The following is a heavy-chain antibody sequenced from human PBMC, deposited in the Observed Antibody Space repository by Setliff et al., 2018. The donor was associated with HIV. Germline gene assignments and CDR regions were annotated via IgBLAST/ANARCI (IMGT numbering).Heavy chain of an antibody. V-gene: IGHV4-39*01. D-gene: IGHD3-3*01. CDR3: TRTQPDTIFGVVVFDC. J-gene: IGHJ4*02. CDR2: IFHAGST. CDR1: GDSIRGSSYY. Sequence: PSETLSLTCTVSGDSIRGSSYYWGWIRQSPEQGLVWFGSIFHAGSTYYNPSRRSRVTISVATSKNQLSLRLTTMTAAGTAVYYCTRTQPDTIFGVVVFDCWGQGKMVTVSS.